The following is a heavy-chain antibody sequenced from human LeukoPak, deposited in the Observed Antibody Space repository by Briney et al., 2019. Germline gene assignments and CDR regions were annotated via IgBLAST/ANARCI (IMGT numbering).Heavy chain of an antibody. CDR3: ASQLASEVRGPST. CDR2: INPNSGST. V-gene: IGHV1-2*04. CDR1: GYTFTGYY. Sequence: ASVTVSCKASGYTFTGYYMHWVRQAPGQGLEWMGWINPNSGSTNYAQKFQGWVTMTRDTSISTAYMELSRLRSDDTAVYYCASQLASEVRGPSTWGQGTLVTVSS. D-gene: IGHD3-10*01. J-gene: IGHJ4*02.